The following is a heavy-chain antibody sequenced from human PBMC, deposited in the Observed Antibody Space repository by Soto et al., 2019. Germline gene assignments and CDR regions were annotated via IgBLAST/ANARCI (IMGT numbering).Heavy chain of an antibody. D-gene: IGHD6-13*01. Sequence: EVLLLESGGGLVQPGGSLRLSCAASGSTFSNNAMSWVRQAPGKGLEWVSAISGTGGSTYYADSVKGRFTISRDNSKNTLYLQMNSLRAEDTAVYYCAKSGSSSWYSGVNVWGQGTTVTVSS. J-gene: IGHJ6*02. V-gene: IGHV3-23*01. CDR1: GSTFSNNA. CDR2: ISGTGGST. CDR3: AKSGSSSWYSGVNV.